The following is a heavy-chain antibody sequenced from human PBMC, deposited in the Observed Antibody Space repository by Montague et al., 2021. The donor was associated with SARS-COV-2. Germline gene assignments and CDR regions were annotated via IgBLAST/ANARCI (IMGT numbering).Heavy chain of an antibody. Sequence: SETLSLTCAVSGGSIRNYYWSWIRQPPGRGLEWIAYIYDSGNVDYNPSLKSRVTILVDTSKNQFSLKLSSVTAADTAVYYCAAQTDYYYYSLDVWGKGTTATVSS. V-gene: IGHV4-59*08. CDR3: AAQTDYYYYSLDV. CDR1: GGSIRNYY. CDR2: IYDSGNV. J-gene: IGHJ6*04.